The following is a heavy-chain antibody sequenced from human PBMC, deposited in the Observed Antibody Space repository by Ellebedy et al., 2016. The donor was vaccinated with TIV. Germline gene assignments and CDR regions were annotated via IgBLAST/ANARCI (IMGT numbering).Heavy chain of an antibody. CDR1: GYTFTGYY. Sequence: ASVKVSCKASGYTFTGYYMHWVRQAPGQGLEWMGWINPNSGGTNYAQKFQGRVTMTRDTSISTAYMELSSLRSEDTAVYYCARDTIFGVVYPPGSGMDVWGQGTTVTVSS. J-gene: IGHJ6*02. V-gene: IGHV1-2*02. CDR2: INPNSGGT. D-gene: IGHD3-3*01. CDR3: ARDTIFGVVYPPGSGMDV.